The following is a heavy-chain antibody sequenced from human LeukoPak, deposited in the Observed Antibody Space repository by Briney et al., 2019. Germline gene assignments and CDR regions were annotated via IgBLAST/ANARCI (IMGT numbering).Heavy chain of an antibody. V-gene: IGHV3-23*01. J-gene: IGHJ4*02. CDR1: EFTFSSYA. CDR3: AKGGSSYSEMDY. CDR2: LSASGGLT. Sequence: GGSLRLSCAASEFTFSSYAMNWVRQAPGKGLEWVSGLSASGGLTYYADSVKGRFTISRDTSKNTLYLQMNSLRADDTAVYYCAKGGSSYSEMDYWGQGTLVTVSS. D-gene: IGHD3-22*01.